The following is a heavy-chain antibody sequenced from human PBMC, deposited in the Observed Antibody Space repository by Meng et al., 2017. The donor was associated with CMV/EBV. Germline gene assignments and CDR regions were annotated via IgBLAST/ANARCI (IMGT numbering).Heavy chain of an antibody. CDR2: IYPGDSDT. CDR1: GYSFTSYW. CDR3: ARGGDHLRPNWFDP. Sequence: KVSCKGSGYSFTSYWIGWVRQRPGKGLEWMGIIYPGDSDTRYSPSFQGQVTLSADKSISTAYLQWSSLKASDTAMYYCARGGDHLRPNWFDPRGQGTLVTVSS. J-gene: IGHJ5*02. D-gene: IGHD2-21*02. V-gene: IGHV5-51*01.